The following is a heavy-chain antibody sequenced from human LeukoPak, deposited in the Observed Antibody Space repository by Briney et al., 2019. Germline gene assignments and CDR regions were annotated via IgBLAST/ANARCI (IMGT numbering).Heavy chain of an antibody. CDR2: INHSGST. CDR1: GGSFSGYY. Sequence: PSETLSLTCAVYGGSFSGYYWSWIRQPPGKGLEWIGEINHSGSTNYNPSLKSRVTISVDTSKNQFSLKLSSVTAADTAVYYCAAVAYCGGDCYSMVYWGQGTLVTVSS. J-gene: IGHJ4*02. V-gene: IGHV4-34*01. CDR3: AAVAYCGGDCYSMVY. D-gene: IGHD2-21*02.